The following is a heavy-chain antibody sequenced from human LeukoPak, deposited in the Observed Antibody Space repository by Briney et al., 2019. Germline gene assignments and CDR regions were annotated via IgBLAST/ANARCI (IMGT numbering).Heavy chain of an antibody. Sequence: GGSLRLSCVASGLNFDDSAMHWVRQAPGKGLEWVSLISADGGSTFSADSVKGRFSISRDNTKNSLYLQMNSLRTEDTALYYCAKDSGKFDYWGRGTLVAVSS. CDR1: GLNFDDSA. CDR2: ISADGGST. CDR3: AKDSGKFDY. J-gene: IGHJ4*02. V-gene: IGHV3-43*02.